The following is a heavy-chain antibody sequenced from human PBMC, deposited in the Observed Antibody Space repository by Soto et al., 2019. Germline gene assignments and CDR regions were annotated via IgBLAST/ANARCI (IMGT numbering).Heavy chain of an antibody. CDR1: GFTFSSYG. CDR2: ISYDGSNK. J-gene: IGHJ1*01. D-gene: IGHD6-19*01. Sequence: GGSLRLSCAASGFTFSSYGMHWVRQAPGKGLEWVAVISYDGSNKYYADSVKGRFTISRDNSKNTLYLQMNSLRAEDTAVYYCAKEQGITVAGTVYFQHWGQGTLVTVSS. V-gene: IGHV3-30*18. CDR3: AKEQGITVAGTVYFQH.